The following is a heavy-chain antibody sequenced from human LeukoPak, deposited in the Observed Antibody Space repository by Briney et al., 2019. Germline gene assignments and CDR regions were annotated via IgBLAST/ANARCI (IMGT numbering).Heavy chain of an antibody. Sequence: GRSLRLSSAASGFTFYDYAMHGVRQAPGKGREWGSGISWNSGSIGYADYVKGRFTISRDKDKNSLYLQMNSLRAEDTALYYCAKDLESGSGWYVPDRRASFDYWGQGTLVTVSS. J-gene: IGHJ4*02. V-gene: IGHV3-9*01. CDR2: ISWNSGSI. D-gene: IGHD6-19*01. CDR1: GFTFYDYA. CDR3: AKDLESGSGWYVPDRRASFDY.